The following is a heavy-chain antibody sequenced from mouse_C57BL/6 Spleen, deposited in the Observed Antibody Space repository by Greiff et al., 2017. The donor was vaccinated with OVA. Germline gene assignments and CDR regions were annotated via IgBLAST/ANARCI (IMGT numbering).Heavy chain of an antibody. CDR3: AREGNYYFDY. D-gene: IGHD2-1*01. CDR1: SYTFTSYW. CDR2: IYPSDSET. J-gene: IGHJ2*01. Sequence: VQLQQPGAELVRPGSSVKLSCKASSYTFTSYWMDWVKQRPGQGLEWIGNIYPSDSETHYNQKFKDKATLTVDKSSSTAYMQLSSLTSEDSAVYYCAREGNYYFDYWGQGTTLTVSS. V-gene: IGHV1-61*01.